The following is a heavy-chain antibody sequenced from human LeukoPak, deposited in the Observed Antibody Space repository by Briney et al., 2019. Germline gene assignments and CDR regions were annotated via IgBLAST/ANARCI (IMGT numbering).Heavy chain of an antibody. Sequence: GESLKISCKISGYDFTTYWIGWVRQMPGKGLECMGIIWPGDSDTRYSPSFQGQVTIPADKTISTVYLQWSSLKVSDTAIYYCARRGRGDWFDPWGQGTLVTVSS. D-gene: IGHD1-26*01. V-gene: IGHV5-51*01. CDR3: ARRGRGDWFDP. J-gene: IGHJ5*02. CDR1: GYDFTTYW. CDR2: IWPGDSDT.